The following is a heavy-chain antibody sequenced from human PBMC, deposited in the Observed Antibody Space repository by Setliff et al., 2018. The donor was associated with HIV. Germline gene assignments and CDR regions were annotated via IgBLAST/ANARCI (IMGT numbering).Heavy chain of an antibody. CDR2: IYTSGST. D-gene: IGHD3-22*01. J-gene: IGHJ5*02. Sequence: PSETLSLTCAVYGGSFSGYYWTWIRQSPSGLEWIGHIYTSGSTNYNPSLKSRVTISVDTSKNQFSLNLTSVTAADTAVYYCASRVYYYDSNNFLREEGFDPWGQGTLVTVSS. V-gene: IGHV4-34*01. CDR3: ASRVYYYDSNNFLREEGFDP. CDR1: GGSFSGYY.